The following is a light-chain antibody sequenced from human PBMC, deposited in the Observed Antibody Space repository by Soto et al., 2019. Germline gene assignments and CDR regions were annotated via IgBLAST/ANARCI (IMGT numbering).Light chain of an antibody. Sequence: VVLTQSPDSLAVSLGERATINCKSSQSVLYSSNNMNYLAWYQQKAGQPPKLLIYWASTRESGVPDRFGGGGSGTEFTLTISSLQAEDVAVYYCQQYHSTPWTFGQGTKVDIK. CDR3: QQYHSTPWT. CDR2: WAS. V-gene: IGKV4-1*01. CDR1: QSVLYSSNNMNY. J-gene: IGKJ1*01.